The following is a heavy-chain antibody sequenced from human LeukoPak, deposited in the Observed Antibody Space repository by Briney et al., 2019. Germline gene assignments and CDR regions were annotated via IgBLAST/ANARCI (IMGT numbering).Heavy chain of an antibody. D-gene: IGHD6-13*01. J-gene: IGHJ6*02. V-gene: IGHV3-11*01. CDR2: ISSSGSTI. Sequence: GGSLRLSCTASGFTFSDYYMNWIRQAPGKGLEWVSYISSSGSTIYYADSVKGRFTISRDNAKNSLYLQMNSLRAEDTAVYYCGTAVLSRSGPKEYYYYYGMDVWGQGTTVTVSS. CDR1: GFTFSDYY. CDR3: GTAVLSRSGPKEYYYYYGMDV.